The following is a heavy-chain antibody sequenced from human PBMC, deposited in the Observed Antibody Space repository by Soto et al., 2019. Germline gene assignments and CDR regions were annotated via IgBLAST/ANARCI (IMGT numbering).Heavy chain of an antibody. CDR3: ARGVMGISYESSGFEY. J-gene: IGHJ4*02. D-gene: IGHD3-22*01. CDR1: GFTFTNHA. CDR2: ILSDGNTK. Sequence: QVQLVESGGGVVQPGRSLRLSCAASGFTFTNHAMHWVRQAPGKGLEWVALILSDGNTKYYADSVKGRLTISRDNSENTVFLQMNSLRAEDTAVYYCARGVMGISYESSGFEYWGQGALVTVSS. V-gene: IGHV3-33*05.